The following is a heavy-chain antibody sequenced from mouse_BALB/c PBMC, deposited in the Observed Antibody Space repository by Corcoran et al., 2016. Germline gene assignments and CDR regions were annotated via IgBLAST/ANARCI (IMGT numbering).Heavy chain of an antibody. CDR2: INPRSRGT. CDR1: GYTFPDYN. Sequence: EVLLQQSGPELVKPGASVKITCKASGYTFPDYNMGWVKRSHGKRLEWIGDINPRSRGTIHNQTLKVRATLTVDKSSRTAYMELRSLTSDDTAFYYCARWGSTTFDYWGQRTTVTVSS. J-gene: IGHJ2*01. D-gene: IGHD1-1*01. V-gene: IGHV1-18*01. CDR3: ARWGSTTFDY.